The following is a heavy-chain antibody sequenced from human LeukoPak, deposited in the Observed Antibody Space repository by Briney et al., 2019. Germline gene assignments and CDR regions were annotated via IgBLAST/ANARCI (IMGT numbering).Heavy chain of an antibody. V-gene: IGHV1-24*01. D-gene: IGHD2-2*01. CDR2: FDPDYGET. CDR1: GHTLTELS. J-gene: IGHJ4*02. CDR3: ATGPQLLARHLDY. Sequence: GASVKVSCKVSGHTLTELSMHWVRQAPGKGLEWMGGFDPDYGETVYAQKFQGRVTMTEDTSTDTAYMELSSLKSEDTAVYYCATGPQLLARHLDYSGQGTLVIVSS.